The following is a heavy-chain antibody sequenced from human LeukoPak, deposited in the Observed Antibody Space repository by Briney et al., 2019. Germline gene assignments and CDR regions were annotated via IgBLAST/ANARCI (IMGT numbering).Heavy chain of an antibody. J-gene: IGHJ5*02. Sequence: SETLSLTCTVCGGSLSSYYWSWIRQPPGKGLEWIGYIYYSGSTNYNPSLKSRVTISVHTSKNQFSLKLSSVTAADTAAYYCARGGIAARPDWFDPWGQGTLVTVSS. CDR3: ARGGIAARPDWFDP. V-gene: IGHV4-59*01. CDR2: IYYSGST. CDR1: GGSLSSYY. D-gene: IGHD6-6*01.